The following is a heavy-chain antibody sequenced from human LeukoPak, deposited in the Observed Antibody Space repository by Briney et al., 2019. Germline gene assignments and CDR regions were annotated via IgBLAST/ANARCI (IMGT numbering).Heavy chain of an antibody. D-gene: IGHD4-17*01. CDR3: ATAQTTVTRGAFDY. CDR2: FDPEDGET. CDR1: GYTLTELS. J-gene: IGHJ4*02. Sequence: ASVKVSCKVSGYTLTELSMHWVRQAPGKGLEWMGGFDPEDGETIYAQKFQGRVTMTEDTSTDTAYMELSSLRSEDTAVYYCATAQTTVTRGAFDYWGQGTLVTVPS. V-gene: IGHV1-24*01.